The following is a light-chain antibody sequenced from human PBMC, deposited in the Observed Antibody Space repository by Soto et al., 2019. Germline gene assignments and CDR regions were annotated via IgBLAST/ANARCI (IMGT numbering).Light chain of an antibody. CDR2: GNI. Sequence: QSVLTQPPSVSGAPGQRVTISCTGSSSNIGAGYDVHWYQQRPGTAPKLLIFGNINRPSGAPDRFSGSKSGTSASLAITGLQAEDEGDYYCQSYDSTLSARYVFGNGTKVTVL. CDR1: SSNIGAGYD. CDR3: QSYDSTLSARYV. J-gene: IGLJ1*01. V-gene: IGLV1-40*01.